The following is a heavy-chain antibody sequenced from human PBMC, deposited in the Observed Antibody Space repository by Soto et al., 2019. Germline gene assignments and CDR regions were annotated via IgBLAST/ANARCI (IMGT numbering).Heavy chain of an antibody. CDR3: ARDAYSGYDYFDY. D-gene: IGHD5-12*01. V-gene: IGHV3-11*01. CDR2: ISSSGSTI. Sequence: GESLKISCAASGFTFSDYYMSWIRQAPGKGLEWVSYISSSGSTIYYADSVKGRFTISRDNAKNSLYLQMNSLRAEDTAVYYCARDAYSGYDYFDYWGQGTLVTISS. J-gene: IGHJ4*02. CDR1: GFTFSDYY.